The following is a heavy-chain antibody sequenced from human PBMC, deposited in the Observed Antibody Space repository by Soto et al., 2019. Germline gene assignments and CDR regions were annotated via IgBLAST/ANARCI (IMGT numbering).Heavy chain of an antibody. J-gene: IGHJ4*02. V-gene: IGHV3-30-3*01. D-gene: IGHD6-19*01. Sequence: GSLRLSCAASGFTFSSYAMHWVRQAPGKGLEWVAVISYDGSNKYYADSVKGRFTISRDNSKNTLYLQMNSLRAEDTAVYYCARRDSIAVEDYWGQGTLVTVSS. CDR1: GFTFSSYA. CDR2: ISYDGSNK. CDR3: ARRDSIAVEDY.